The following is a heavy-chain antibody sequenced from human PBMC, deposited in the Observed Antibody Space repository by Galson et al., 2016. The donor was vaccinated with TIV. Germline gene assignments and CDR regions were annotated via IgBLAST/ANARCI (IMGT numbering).Heavy chain of an antibody. J-gene: IGHJ5*02. CDR2: ITGDGVGA. D-gene: IGHD2-21*02. Sequence: SLRLSCATSGFPFSSYWMHWVRQAPGKGLVWVARITGDGVGANYADSVQGRFTISRDNAKNTVYLQMDNLSADDTGVYYCARLHSNMVTNIGLGPWGPGTQVTVSS. CDR3: ARLHSNMVTNIGLGP. CDR1: GFPFSSYW. V-gene: IGHV3-74*01.